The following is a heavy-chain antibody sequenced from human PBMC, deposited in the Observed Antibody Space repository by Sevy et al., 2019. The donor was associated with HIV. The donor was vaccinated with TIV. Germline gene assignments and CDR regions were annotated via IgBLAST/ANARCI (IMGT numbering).Heavy chain of an antibody. CDR3: AREGDLRYFDF. CDR2: ISDRGTTI. CDR1: GFTFNDYY. J-gene: IGHJ2*01. Sequence: GGLRLSCAASGFTFNDYYMSWIRQSPGKGLEWLSYISDRGTTIYYADSVKGRFTISRDNAKSLMYLQMNSLKTEDTASYYCAREGDLRYFDFWGRGTLVTVSS. V-gene: IGHV3-11*01. D-gene: IGHD3-10*01.